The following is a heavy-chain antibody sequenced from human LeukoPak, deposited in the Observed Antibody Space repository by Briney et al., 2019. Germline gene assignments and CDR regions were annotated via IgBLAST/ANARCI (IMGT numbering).Heavy chain of an antibody. J-gene: IGHJ3*02. CDR3: ARALSRPLGAFDI. CDR2: INAGNGNT. Sequence: ASVKVSCKASGYTFTSYAMHWVRQAPGQRLEWMGWINAGNGNTKYTQKFQGRVTITRDTSASTAYMELSSLRSEDTAVYYCARALSRPLGAFDIWGQGTMVTVSS. CDR1: GYTFTSYA. V-gene: IGHV1-3*01.